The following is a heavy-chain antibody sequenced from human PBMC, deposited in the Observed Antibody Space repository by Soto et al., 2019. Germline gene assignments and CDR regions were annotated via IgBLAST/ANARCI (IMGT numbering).Heavy chain of an antibody. J-gene: IGHJ4*02. D-gene: IGHD6-19*01. CDR3: ARHRLQWLVYFDY. CDR1: GGSITTLNNY. V-gene: IGHV4-39*01. CDR2: ISDRGTT. Sequence: LLLQESGPGLVKPSETLSLSCSVAGGSITTLNNYWGWVRQPPEKGLEWIGSISDRGTTFYNASLESRLSISLETSKNQFSLRLKSVTAADTALYFCARHRLQWLVYFDYWGQGIQVTVS.